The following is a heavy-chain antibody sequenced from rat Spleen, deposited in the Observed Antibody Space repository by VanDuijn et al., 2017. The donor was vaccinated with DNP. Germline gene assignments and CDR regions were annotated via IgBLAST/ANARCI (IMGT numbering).Heavy chain of an antibody. CDR2: ITNTGGST. CDR3: TRAGYTMGITGGYFDF. J-gene: IGHJ1*01. Sequence: EVQLVESGGGLVQPGRSLKLSCVASGFTFNNYWMTWIRQAPGKGLEWVASITNTGGSTYYPDSVKGRFTISRDNAKSTLYLQMNSLRSEDTATYYCTRAGYTMGITGGYFDFWGPGTMVTVSS. V-gene: IGHV5-31*01. D-gene: IGHD1-9*01. CDR1: GFTFNNYW.